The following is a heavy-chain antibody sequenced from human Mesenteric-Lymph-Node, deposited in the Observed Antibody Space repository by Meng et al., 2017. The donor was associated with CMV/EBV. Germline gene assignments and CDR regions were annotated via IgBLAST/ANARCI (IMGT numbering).Heavy chain of an antibody. D-gene: IGHD6-13*01. CDR2: IYYRGST. CDR3: ARQMSGYSIVY. Sequence: GSLRLSCTVSGGSISSSDYYWVWIRQPPGKGLEWIGSIYYRGSTYYNPSLKSRVTISVDTSKNQFSLKLSSVTAADTAVYYCARQMSGYSIVYWGQGTLVTVSS. V-gene: IGHV4-39*07. CDR1: GGSISSSDYY. J-gene: IGHJ4*02.